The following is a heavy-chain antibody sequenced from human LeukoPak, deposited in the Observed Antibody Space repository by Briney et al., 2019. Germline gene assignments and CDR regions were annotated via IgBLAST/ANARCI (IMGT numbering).Heavy chain of an antibody. J-gene: IGHJ3*02. Sequence: GGPLRLSCAASGFTFSSSEMNWVRQAPGKGLEWVSYISSLGTKIYYADSVKGRFTMSRDNAKNSLYLQMNSLRAEDTAIYYCARERVTTGDDACDIWGHGTMVTVSS. V-gene: IGHV3-48*03. CDR1: GFTFSSSE. D-gene: IGHD4-11*01. CDR2: ISSLGTKI. CDR3: ARERVTTGDDACDI.